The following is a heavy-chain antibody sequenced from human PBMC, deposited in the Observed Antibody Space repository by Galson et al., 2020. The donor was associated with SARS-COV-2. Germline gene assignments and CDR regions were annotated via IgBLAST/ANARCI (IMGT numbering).Heavy chain of an antibody. CDR1: GFTFGDYA. V-gene: IGHV3-49*04. Sequence: GESLKISCTASGFTFGDYAMSWVRQAPGKGLEWVGFIRSKAYGGTTEYAASVKGRFTISRDDSKSIAYLQMNSLKTEDTAVYYCTRDQFSPYSSSSKIFYYYGMDVWGQGTTVTVSS. D-gene: IGHD6-6*01. CDR3: TRDQFSPYSSSSKIFYYYGMDV. CDR2: IRSKAYGGTT. J-gene: IGHJ6*02.